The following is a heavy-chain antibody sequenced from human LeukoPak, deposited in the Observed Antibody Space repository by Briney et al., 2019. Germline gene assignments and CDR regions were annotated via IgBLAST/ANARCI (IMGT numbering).Heavy chain of an antibody. CDR1: GFTFATYG. D-gene: IGHD3-10*01. V-gene: IGHV3-23*01. CDR2: AGESVHTT. Sequence: GGSLRLSCAASGFTFATYGISWVRQAPGKGLEWVSVAGESVHTTHYADSVKGRFIISRDNSKNTVHLQMNSLRAEDTAVYYCAKDLFTVVRGVGSDDGFAVWGQGTMVTVSS. CDR3: AKDLFTVVRGVGSDDGFAV. J-gene: IGHJ3*01.